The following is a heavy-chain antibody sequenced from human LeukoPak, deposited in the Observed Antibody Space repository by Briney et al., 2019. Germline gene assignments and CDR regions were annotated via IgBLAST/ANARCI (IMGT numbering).Heavy chain of an antibody. CDR2: IFYTGST. D-gene: IGHD6-19*01. CDR1: GGSISSDF. V-gene: IGHV4-59*01. Sequence: SETLSLTCTVSGGSISSDFWSWIRQPPGKGLEWIGYIFYTGSTTYNTSLSSRVTISVDTSKNQFSLKLRSVTTADTAVYYCAGGQVTGWSPPLLDYWGQGTLVTVSS. J-gene: IGHJ4*02. CDR3: AGGQVTGWSPPLLDY.